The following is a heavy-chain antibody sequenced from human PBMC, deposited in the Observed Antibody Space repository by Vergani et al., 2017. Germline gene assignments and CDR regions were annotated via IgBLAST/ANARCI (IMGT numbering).Heavy chain of an antibody. CDR3: ARPRSTVTTSPRAFDI. V-gene: IGHV1-69*01. CDR1: GDTFNSHA. CDR2: IIPIFGTA. J-gene: IGHJ3*02. Sequence: QEQLVESGAAVKKPGSSVRLSCKTSGDTFNSHAINWVRQARGQGLEWVGGIIPIFGTANYAQKFQGRVTITADESTSTAYMELSSLRSEDTAVYYCARPRSTVTTSPRAFDIWGQGTMVTVSS. D-gene: IGHD4-11*01.